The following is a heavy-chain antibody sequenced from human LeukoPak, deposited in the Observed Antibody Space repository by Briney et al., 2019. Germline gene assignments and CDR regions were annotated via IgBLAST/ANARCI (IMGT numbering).Heavy chain of an antibody. CDR1: GYTFTGYY. CDR2: INPNSGGT. V-gene: IGHV1-2*02. J-gene: IGHJ5*02. D-gene: IGHD3-16*02. CDR3: ARANDYVWGSYRP. Sequence: ASVKVSCKASGYTFTGYYMHWVRQAPGQGLEWMGWINPNSGGTNYAQKFQGRVTMTRGTSISTAYMELSRLRSDDTAVYYCARANDYVWGSYRPWGQGTLVTVSS.